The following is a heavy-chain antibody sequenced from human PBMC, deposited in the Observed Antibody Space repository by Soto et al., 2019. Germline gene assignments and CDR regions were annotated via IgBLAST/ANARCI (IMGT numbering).Heavy chain of an antibody. V-gene: IGHV6-1*01. D-gene: IGHD3-16*01. Sequence: SLTLSLTCAISGDSVSGNSAAWNWIRQSPSRGLEWLGRTYYRSKWYNDYAVSVKSRITVTPDTSKNQFSLHLNSVTPEDTAVYXCAREFPYYESSDSYFDYWGQGALVTVSS. CDR2: TYYRSKWYN. CDR3: AREFPYYESSDSYFDY. CDR1: GDSVSGNSAA. J-gene: IGHJ4*02.